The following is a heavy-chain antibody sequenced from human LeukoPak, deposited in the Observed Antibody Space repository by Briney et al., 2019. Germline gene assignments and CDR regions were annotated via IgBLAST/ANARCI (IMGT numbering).Heavy chain of an antibody. D-gene: IGHD6-19*01. J-gene: IGHJ4*02. CDR2: ISSSSSYI. V-gene: IGHV3-21*01. Sequence: GGSLRLSCAASGFTFSSYAMSWVRQAPGKGLEWVSAISSSSSYIYYADSVKGRFTISRDNAKNSLYLQMNSLRAEDTAVYYCARVLMSGWALYFDYWGQGTLVTVSS. CDR3: ARVLMSGWALYFDY. CDR1: GFTFSSYA.